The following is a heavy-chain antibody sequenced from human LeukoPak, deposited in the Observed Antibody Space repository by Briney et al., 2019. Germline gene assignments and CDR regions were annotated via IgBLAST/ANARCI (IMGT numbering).Heavy chain of an antibody. CDR3: ARDYCSGVSCYYFDY. V-gene: IGHV3-21*01. CDR2: ISRSSSYR. Sequence: GGSLRLSCAASGFTFSSYSMNWVRQAPGKGLEWVSSISRSSSYRYYADSVKGRFTISTDNAKNSLYLQMNSLRAEDTAVYYCARDYCSGVSCYYFDYWGQGTLVTVSS. J-gene: IGHJ4*02. CDR1: GFTFSSYS. D-gene: IGHD2-15*01.